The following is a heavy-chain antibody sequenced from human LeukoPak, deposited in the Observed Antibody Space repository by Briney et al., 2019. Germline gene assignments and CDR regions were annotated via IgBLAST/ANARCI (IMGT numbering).Heavy chain of an antibody. D-gene: IGHD1-26*01. CDR1: GFTYTDYW. CDR3: VVEAANY. V-gene: IGHV3-7*01. CDR2: ISNDGSVT. J-gene: IGHJ4*02. Sequence: GGSLRLSCAASGFTYTDYWMTWIRQSPDKGLEWAAHISNDGSVTYYGESVKGRFTISRDNAKNSVYLQMNNLRVEDTAVYYCVVEAANYWGQGTVVTVSS.